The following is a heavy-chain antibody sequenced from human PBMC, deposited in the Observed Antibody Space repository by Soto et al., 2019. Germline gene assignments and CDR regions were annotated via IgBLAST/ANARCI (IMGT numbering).Heavy chain of an antibody. V-gene: IGHV1-8*01. CDR2: MNPNSGNT. Sequence: ASVKVSCKASGYTFTSYDINWVRQATGQGLEWMGWMNPNSGNTGYAQKFQGRVTMTRNTSISTAYMELSSLGSEDTAVYYCARVGGGAVAGYYYYYGMDVWGQGTTVTVSS. J-gene: IGHJ6*02. CDR1: GYTFTSYD. CDR3: ARVGGGAVAGYYYYYGMDV. D-gene: IGHD6-19*01.